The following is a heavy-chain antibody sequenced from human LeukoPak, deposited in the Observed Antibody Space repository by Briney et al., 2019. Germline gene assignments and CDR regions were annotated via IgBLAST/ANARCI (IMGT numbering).Heavy chain of an antibody. CDR2: TYYRSKWYN. Sequence: SQTLSLTCAISGDSVSSSRSAWNWIRQSPSRGLEWLGRTYYRSKWYNDYAVSVKSRITINPDTSKNQFSLQLNSVTPEDTAVYYCARTPRIAVAGYMVWGQGTLVTVSS. J-gene: IGHJ4*02. D-gene: IGHD6-19*01. V-gene: IGHV6-1*01. CDR1: GDSVSSSRSA. CDR3: ARTPRIAVAGYMV.